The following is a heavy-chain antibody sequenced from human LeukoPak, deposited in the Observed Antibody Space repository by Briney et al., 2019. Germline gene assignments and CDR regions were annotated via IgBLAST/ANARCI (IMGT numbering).Heavy chain of an antibody. CDR2: ISWSSGTI. V-gene: IGHV3-9*01. J-gene: IGHJ4*02. D-gene: IGHD4-17*01. Sequence: GRSLRLSCAASGFTFDDYAMHWVRQAPGKGLEWVSGISWSSGTIGYADSVKGRFTISRDNAKNSLYLQMNSLRAEDTALYYCAKGNNYGQSNPHDYWGQGTLVTVSS. CDR3: AKGNNYGQSNPHDY. CDR1: GFTFDDYA.